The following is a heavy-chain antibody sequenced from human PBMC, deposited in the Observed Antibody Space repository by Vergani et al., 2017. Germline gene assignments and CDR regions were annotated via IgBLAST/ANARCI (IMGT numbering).Heavy chain of an antibody. J-gene: IGHJ4*02. Sequence: QVQLVQSGAEVKKPGASVKVSCKASGDTFTRYYIHWVRQGPGQGLEWIGWINPNGDATHYAQNFRGRVTLTRDTSSTTAYMDLASLTSDDTAIYYCARDNQGTTTLDYWGQGSLVTVSS. CDR1: GDTFTRYY. CDR2: INPNGDAT. V-gene: IGHV1-2*02. CDR3: ARDNQGTTTLDY. D-gene: IGHD2-15*01.